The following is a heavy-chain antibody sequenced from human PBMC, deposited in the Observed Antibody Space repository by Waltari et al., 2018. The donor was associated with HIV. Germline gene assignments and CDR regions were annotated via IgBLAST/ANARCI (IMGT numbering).Heavy chain of an antibody. V-gene: IGHV4-38-2*02. CDR2: IYHSGST. Sequence: QVQLQESGPGLVKPSETLSLTCAVSGYSISSGYYWGWIRQPPGKGLEWIGSIYHSGSTYYNPSLKSRVTISVDTSKNQFSLKLSSVTAADTAVYYCAREPDYGDYGANRYYYYYGMDVWGQGTTVTVSS. J-gene: IGHJ6*02. CDR1: GYSISSGYY. CDR3: AREPDYGDYGANRYYYYYGMDV. D-gene: IGHD4-17*01.